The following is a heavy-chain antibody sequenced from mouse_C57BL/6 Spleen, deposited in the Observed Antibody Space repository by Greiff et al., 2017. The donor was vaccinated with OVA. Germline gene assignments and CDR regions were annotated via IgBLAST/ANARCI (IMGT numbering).Heavy chain of an antibody. V-gene: IGHV1-78*01. Sequence: VQRVESDAELVKPGASVKISCKVSGYTFTDHTIHWMKQRPEQGLEWIGYIYPRDGSTKYNEKFKGKATLTADKSSSTAYMQLNSLTSEDSAVYFCARCSYGSLYYAMDYWGQGTSVTVSS. CDR1: GYTFTDHT. J-gene: IGHJ4*01. D-gene: IGHD1-1*01. CDR2: IYPRDGST. CDR3: ARCSYGSLYYAMDY.